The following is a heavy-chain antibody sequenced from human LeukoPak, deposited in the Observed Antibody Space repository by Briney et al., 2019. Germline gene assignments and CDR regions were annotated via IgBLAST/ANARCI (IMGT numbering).Heavy chain of an antibody. V-gene: IGHV1-18*01. CDR1: GYTFTSYG. J-gene: IGHJ4*02. Sequence: ASVKVSCKPSGYTFTSYGISWVRQAPGQGLEWMGWISAYNGNTNYAQKFQGRVTMTTDTSTSTAYMELRSLTSDDTAVYYCARDLFGNYGSGSYYNGYFDYWGQGTLVTVSS. D-gene: IGHD3-10*01. CDR2: ISAYNGNT. CDR3: ARDLFGNYGSGSYYNGYFDY.